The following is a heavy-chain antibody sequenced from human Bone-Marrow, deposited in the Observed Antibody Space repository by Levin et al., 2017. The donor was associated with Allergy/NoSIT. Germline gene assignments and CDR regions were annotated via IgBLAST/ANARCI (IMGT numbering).Heavy chain of an antibody. CDR3: AKDSYKFYGGKEGWDY. CDR2: INSDGGST. D-gene: IGHD4-23*01. CDR1: GFTFSSYD. J-gene: IGHJ4*02. V-gene: IGHV3-23*01. Sequence: PGGSLRLSCAASGFTFSSYDMNWVRHAPGKGLEWVSAINSDGGSTYYADSVKGRFTISRDNSKNTLYLQMNSLRAEDTAVYYCAKDSYKFYGGKEGWDYWGQGTLVTVSS.